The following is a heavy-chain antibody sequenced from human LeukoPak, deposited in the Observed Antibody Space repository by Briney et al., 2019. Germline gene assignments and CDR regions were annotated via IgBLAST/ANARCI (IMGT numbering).Heavy chain of an antibody. Sequence: ASVKVSCKASGYTFTGYYMHGVRQARGQGLEWMGWINPNSGGTNYAQKFQGRVTMTRDTSISTAYMELNRLTSDDTDVYYCAREGIEWELLQWGVDYWGQGTLVIVSS. D-gene: IGHD1-26*01. CDR2: INPNSGGT. V-gene: IGHV1-2*02. J-gene: IGHJ4*02. CDR1: GYTFTGYY. CDR3: AREGIEWELLQWGVDY.